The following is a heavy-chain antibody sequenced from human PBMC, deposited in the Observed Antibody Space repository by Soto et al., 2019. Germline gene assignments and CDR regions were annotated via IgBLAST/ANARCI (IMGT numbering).Heavy chain of an antibody. CDR2: ISRSGNST. CDR3: AKDAKILDWLPTSYYFDF. D-gene: IGHD3-9*01. CDR1: GLSFSSYA. V-gene: IGHV3-23*01. J-gene: IGHJ4*02. Sequence: EVQVLESGGGLAQPGRSLRLSCAVSGLSFSSYAMTWVRQSPGKGLEWVSSISRSGNSTYSADSVRGRFTISRDNSKSALYLQMNSLRAEDTAVYYCAKDAKILDWLPTSYYFDFWGQGALFTVSS.